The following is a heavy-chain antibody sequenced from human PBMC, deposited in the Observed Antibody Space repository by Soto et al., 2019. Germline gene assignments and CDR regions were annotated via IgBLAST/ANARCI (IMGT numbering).Heavy chain of an antibody. CDR1: GFSFSSSW. D-gene: IGHD3-16*01. CDR2: IKKDGTEI. Sequence: EVQLMESGGGLVQPGGSLRLYCVTSGFSFSSSWMAWVRQAPGKGLEWVADIKKDGTEINYVDSVKGRVTISRDNAMNSLYLQMDSLRVEEKAVYYCGRDLYYGAIDYWGLGTQVIVSS. CDR3: GRDLYYGAIDY. V-gene: IGHV3-7*01. J-gene: IGHJ4*02.